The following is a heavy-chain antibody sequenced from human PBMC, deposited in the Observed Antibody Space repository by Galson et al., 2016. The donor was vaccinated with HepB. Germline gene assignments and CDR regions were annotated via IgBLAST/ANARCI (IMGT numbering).Heavy chain of an antibody. J-gene: IGHJ4*02. V-gene: IGHV3-23*01. D-gene: IGHD1-26*01. CDR3: AKDVRRYVESYYPNYFDS. CDR2: ISGSGGTT. CDR1: GFIFANSA. Sequence: SLRLSCAASGFIFANSAMIWVRQTSGKGLEWVSAISGSGGTTHYADSVKGRFTISRDNSKNTIYLQMNSLRVDDTALYYCAKDVRRYVESYYPNYFDSWGQGALVTVSS.